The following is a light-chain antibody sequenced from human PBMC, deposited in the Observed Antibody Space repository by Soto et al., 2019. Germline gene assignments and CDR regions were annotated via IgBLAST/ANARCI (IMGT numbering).Light chain of an antibody. CDR2: WAS. CDR3: QQYYTTPWT. Sequence: DIVMTQSPDSLAVSLGERATMHCRASQSVLYSSNKRNHLAWYQQKPRKPPKLLIYWASTRESGVPDRFSGSGSGTDFTLTISSLQAEDVAVYVCQQYYTTPWTFGQGTKVEIK. J-gene: IGKJ1*01. CDR1: QSVLYSSNKRNH. V-gene: IGKV4-1*01.